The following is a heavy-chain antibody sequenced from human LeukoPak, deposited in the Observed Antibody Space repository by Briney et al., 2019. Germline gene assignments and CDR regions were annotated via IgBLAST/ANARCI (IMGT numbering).Heavy chain of an antibody. CDR3: ARLHHGSGASS. J-gene: IGHJ5*02. V-gene: IGHV4-31*03. Sequence: SETLSLTCTVSGGSISSGGYYWSWIRQHPGKGLEWIGDIYYSGSTYYNPSLKSRVTISVDTSKNQFSLKLSSVTAADTAVYSCARLHHGSGASSWGQGTLVTVSS. CDR2: IYYSGST. D-gene: IGHD3-10*01. CDR1: GGSISSGGYY.